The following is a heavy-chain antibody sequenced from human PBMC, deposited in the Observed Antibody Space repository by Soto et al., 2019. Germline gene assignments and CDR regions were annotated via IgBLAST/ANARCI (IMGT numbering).Heavy chain of an antibody. CDR3: AKDRDYPRDYFHY. J-gene: IGHJ4*02. V-gene: IGHV3-23*01. CDR1: GFTFSSYA. Sequence: ESGGGLVQPGGSLRLSCAASGFTFSSYAMSWVRQAPGKGLEWVSAVSGNGQGIHYADSVRGRFTISRDNSKNTVFLHMDSLRAEDTAVYYCAKDRDYPRDYFHYWGQGTLVTVSS. D-gene: IGHD3-10*01. CDR2: VSGNGQGI.